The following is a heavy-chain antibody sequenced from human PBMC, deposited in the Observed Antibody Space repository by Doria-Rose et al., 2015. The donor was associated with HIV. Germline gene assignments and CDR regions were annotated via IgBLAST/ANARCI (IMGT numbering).Heavy chain of an antibody. D-gene: IGHD3-3*01. J-gene: IGHJ6*03. V-gene: IGHV3-9*01. CDR1: GFSFESYA. CDR3: AKAPIIGPKYYFYMDV. CDR2: ISWDSGAK. Sequence: VQLVQSGGGLVQPVRSLRLSCVGSGFSFESYAMHWVRLAPGKGLEWVAGISWDSGAKGYADSVEGRFTISRDNATKSVYLEMRSLRPEDTAYYYCAKAPIIGPKYYFYMDVWSKGTSVTVSS.